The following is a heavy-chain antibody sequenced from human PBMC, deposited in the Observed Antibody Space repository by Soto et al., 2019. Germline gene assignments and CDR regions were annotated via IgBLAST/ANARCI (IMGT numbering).Heavy chain of an antibody. J-gene: IGHJ4*02. CDR1: GFAFSNYE. D-gene: IGHD3-3*02. CDR2: ISLSGSTI. V-gene: IGHV3-48*03. CDR3: ARESFSASPNFFDY. Sequence: PGVSLRRSCAASGFAFSNYEMNWVRPAPGKGLEWVSYISLSGSTIYYADSVKGRFTISRDDAKNSLYLQMNSLRADDTAVYYWARESFSASPNFFDYWGQGTRVSVSS.